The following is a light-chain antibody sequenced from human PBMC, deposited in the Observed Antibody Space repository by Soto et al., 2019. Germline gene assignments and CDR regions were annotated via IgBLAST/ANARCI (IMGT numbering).Light chain of an antibody. CDR2: GIS. J-gene: IGKJ1*01. V-gene: IGKV3-20*01. CDR1: QSVTSNY. CDR3: QQYSISPWT. Sequence: EIVLTQSPGTLSLSPGESAALSCRASQSVTSNYLVWYRQKPGQAPRLLSYGISSRAAGIPDRFIGSGSGTDFTLTISRLEPEDSAVYYCQQYSISPWTFGQGTRVEI.